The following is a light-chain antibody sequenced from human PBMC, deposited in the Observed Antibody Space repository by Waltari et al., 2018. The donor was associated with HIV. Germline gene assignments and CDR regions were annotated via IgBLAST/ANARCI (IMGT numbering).Light chain of an antibody. CDR2: QDF. Sequence: SYDLAQAPSVSVSPGQTATITCSGDNLENKYVSWYQQRPGQSPILVIYQDFKRPSGIPERFSGSNSGDTATLTISGTQAMDEADYYCQAWDSSVVFGGGTKLTVL. CDR3: QAWDSSVV. V-gene: IGLV3-1*01. CDR1: NLENKY. J-gene: IGLJ2*01.